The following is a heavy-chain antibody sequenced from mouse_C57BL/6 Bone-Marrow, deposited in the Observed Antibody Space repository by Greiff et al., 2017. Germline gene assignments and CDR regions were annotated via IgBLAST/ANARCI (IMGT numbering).Heavy chain of an antibody. CDR3: ARRRVSVPDV. J-gene: IGHJ1*03. D-gene: IGHD3-1*01. CDR2: ISSGGSYT. CDR1: GFTFSSYG. V-gene: IGHV5-6*02. Sequence: EVKVVESGGDLVKPGGSLKLSCAASGFTFSSYGMSWVRQTPDKRLEWVATISSGGSYTYYPDSVKGRFTISRDNAKNTLYLQMSSLKSEDTAMYYCARRRVSVPDVWGTGTTVTVSS.